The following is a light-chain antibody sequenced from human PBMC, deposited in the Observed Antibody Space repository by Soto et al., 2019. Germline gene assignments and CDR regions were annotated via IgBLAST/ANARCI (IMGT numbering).Light chain of an antibody. Sequence: IVLTQSPGTLSVSPGERVILSCRASQTLRNKLAWYQQKPGQAPRLLVYGGFTRATGIPARFSGSGYGTEFTITINSLQSEDFAIYYCQQHNAWPLTFGPGTKLDLK. J-gene: IGKJ3*01. CDR1: QTLRNK. CDR3: QQHNAWPLT. CDR2: GGF. V-gene: IGKV3-15*01.